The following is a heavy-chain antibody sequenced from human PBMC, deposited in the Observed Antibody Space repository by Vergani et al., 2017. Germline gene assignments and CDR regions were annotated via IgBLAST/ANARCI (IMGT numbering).Heavy chain of an antibody. CDR1: GGSISSGDHC. CDR2: IFYSGTT. V-gene: IGHV4-31*11. J-gene: IGHJ6*03. D-gene: IGHD2-2*01. CDR3: ARVGYGSSTSCYRYYYYMDV. Sequence: QVQLQESGPGVVKPSQTLSLTCAVSGGSISSGDHCWTWIRQRPGKGLEWIGYIFYSGTTYDNPSIRSRLTISVDTSQNQFSLKLRSVTAADTAVYYCARVGYGSSTSCYRYYYYMDVWGKGTTVTVSS.